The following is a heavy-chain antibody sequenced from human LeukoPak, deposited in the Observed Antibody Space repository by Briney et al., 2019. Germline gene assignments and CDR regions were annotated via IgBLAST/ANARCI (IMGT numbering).Heavy chain of an antibody. CDR2: IYYSGST. J-gene: IGHJ4*02. CDR3: ARSLTGDLGSSVYFDY. V-gene: IGHV4-31*03. CDR1: GGSISSGGYY. D-gene: IGHD7-27*01. Sequence: PSETLSLTCTVSGGSISSGGYYWSWIRQHPGKGLEWIGYIYYSGSTYYNPSLKSRVTISVDTSKNQFSLKLSSVTAADTAVYYCARSLTGDLGSSVYFDYWGQGTLATVSS.